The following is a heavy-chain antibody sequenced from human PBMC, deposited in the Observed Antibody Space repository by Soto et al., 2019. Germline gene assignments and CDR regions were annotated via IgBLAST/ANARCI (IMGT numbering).Heavy chain of an antibody. CDR2: IIPKFGTT. V-gene: IGHV1-69*12. Sequence: QVQLVQSEAVVKKPGSSEKISCQASGGPLILYAITWVRQAPGQGPEWMGGIIPKFGTTKDAQRFLGRVTISADEPTNTVYLELSGLRSDDTAVYYCASDQGYSNNWGWLDSWGQGTQVNV. CDR1: GGPLILYA. D-gene: IGHD5-12*01. CDR3: ASDQGYSNNWGWLDS. J-gene: IGHJ5*01.